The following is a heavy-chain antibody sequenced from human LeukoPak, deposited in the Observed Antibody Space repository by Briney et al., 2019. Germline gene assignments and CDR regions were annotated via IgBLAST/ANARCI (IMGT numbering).Heavy chain of an antibody. V-gene: IGHV3-9*01. Sequence: GRSVRLSCAVSGFTFDDYAMHWVRQVPGKGLEWVSGISWNSDTIDLADSVKGRFTISRDNAKNSLYLQMNSLRAEDTAVYYCASHRRGGSPLFWYDSSGYPSDYLGQGTLVTVSS. CDR2: ISWNSDTI. D-gene: IGHD3-22*01. CDR1: GFTFDDYA. CDR3: ASHRRGGSPLFWYDSSGYPSDY. J-gene: IGHJ4*02.